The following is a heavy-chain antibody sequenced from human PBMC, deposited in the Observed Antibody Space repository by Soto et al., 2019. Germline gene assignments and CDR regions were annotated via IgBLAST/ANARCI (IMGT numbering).Heavy chain of an antibody. CDR2: LSGSGVST. D-gene: IGHD5-18*01. CDR3: AKIPPGYSYGYFYFDY. V-gene: IGHV3-23*01. CDR1: GFPFSNYA. J-gene: IGHJ4*02. Sequence: PRGSLRLSCVASGFPFSNYAMTWVRQAPGKGLEWVSALSGSGVSTYYADSVMGRFTISRDNSKNTLYLQMNSLRAEDTAVYYCAKIPPGYSYGYFYFDYWGQGTLVIVSS.